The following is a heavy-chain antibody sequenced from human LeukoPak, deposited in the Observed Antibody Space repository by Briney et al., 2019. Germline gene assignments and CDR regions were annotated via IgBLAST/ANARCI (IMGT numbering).Heavy chain of an antibody. J-gene: IGHJ4*02. V-gene: IGHV4-34*01. CDR1: GGSFSGYY. Sequence: SETLSLTCAVYGGSFSGYYWSWIRQPPGKGLEWIGEINHSGSTNYNPSLKSRVAISVDTSKNQFSLKLSSVTAADTAVYYCARTYCSGGSCVDYWGQGTLVTVSS. CDR3: ARTYCSGGSCVDY. CDR2: INHSGST. D-gene: IGHD2-15*01.